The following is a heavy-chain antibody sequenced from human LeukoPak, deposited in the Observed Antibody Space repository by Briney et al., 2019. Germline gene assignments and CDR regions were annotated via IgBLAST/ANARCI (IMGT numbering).Heavy chain of an antibody. CDR3: ARYSSWSDFDY. CDR1: GYTFTSYD. Sequence: ASVKVSCKASGYTFTSYDINWVRQASGQGLEWMGWMSPKSANTGFAQKFQGRVTITRDTSISTAYMELSSLTSEDTAVYYCARYSSWSDFDYWGQGTLVTVSS. CDR2: MSPKSANT. V-gene: IGHV1-8*03. J-gene: IGHJ4*02. D-gene: IGHD6-13*01.